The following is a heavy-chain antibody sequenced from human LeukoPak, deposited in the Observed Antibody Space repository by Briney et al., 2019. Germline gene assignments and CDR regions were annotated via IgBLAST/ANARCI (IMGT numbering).Heavy chain of an antibody. V-gene: IGHV3-30*02. D-gene: IGHD3-10*01. CDR3: AKDPLWFGELRDGHFDY. CDR2: IRYDGSNK. J-gene: IGHJ4*02. Sequence: GGSLRLSCAASGFTFSSYGMHWVRQAPGKGLEWVAFIRYDGSNKYYADSVKGRFTISRDNSKNTLYLQMNSLRAEDTAVYYCAKDPLWFGELRDGHFDYWGQGTLVTVSS. CDR1: GFTFSSYG.